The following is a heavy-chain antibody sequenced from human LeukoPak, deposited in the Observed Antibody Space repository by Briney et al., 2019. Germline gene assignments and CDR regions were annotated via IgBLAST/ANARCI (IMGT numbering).Heavy chain of an antibody. CDR3: ARSQEDIVLVVAATSSTYYFDY. Sequence: PSETLSLTCAVYGGSFSGYYWSWNRQPPGKGLEWIGEINHSGSTNYNPSLKSRVTISVDTSKNQFSLKLSSVTAADTAVYYCARSQEDIVLVVAATSSTYYFDYWGQGTLVTVSS. CDR2: INHSGST. D-gene: IGHD2-15*01. J-gene: IGHJ4*02. V-gene: IGHV4-34*01. CDR1: GGSFSGYY.